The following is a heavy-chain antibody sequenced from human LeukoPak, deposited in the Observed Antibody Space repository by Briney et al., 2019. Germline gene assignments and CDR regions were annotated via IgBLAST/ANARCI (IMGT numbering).Heavy chain of an antibody. CDR2: INPKSGGT. CDR1: GYSFTGHY. CDR3: ARVTGYMIEDYFDY. V-gene: IGHV1-2*02. J-gene: IGHJ4*02. D-gene: IGHD3-22*01. Sequence: ASVKVSCKASGYSFTGHYMHWVRQAPGQGLEWMGWINPKSGGTNYAQKFQGRVTMTRDTSISTAYMELSRLRSDDTAVYYCARVTGYMIEDYFDYWGQGTLVTVSS.